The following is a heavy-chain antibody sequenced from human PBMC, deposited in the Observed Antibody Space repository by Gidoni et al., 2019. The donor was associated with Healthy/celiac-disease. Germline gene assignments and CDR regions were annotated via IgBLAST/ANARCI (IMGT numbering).Heavy chain of an antibody. CDR1: GFTFDDYA. V-gene: IGHV3-9*01. Sequence: EVQLVESGGGLVQPGRSLRLSCAASGFTFDDYAMHWVRQAPGKGLEWVSGISWNSGSIGYADSVKGRFTISRDNAKNSLYLQMNSLRAEDTALYYCAKDITSAVAGFGYFDYWGQGTLVTVSS. CDR2: ISWNSGSI. J-gene: IGHJ4*02. D-gene: IGHD6-19*01. CDR3: AKDITSAVAGFGYFDY.